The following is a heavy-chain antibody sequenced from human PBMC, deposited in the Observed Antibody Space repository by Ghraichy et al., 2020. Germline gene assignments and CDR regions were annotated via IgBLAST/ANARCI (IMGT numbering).Heavy chain of an antibody. D-gene: IGHD3-10*01. J-gene: IGHJ4*02. CDR3: ARLAIEGRKFGFAYGPNFDS. CDR1: GGSIRSSTYS. V-gene: IGHV4-39*01. CDR2: IYYGGRT. Sequence: SQTLSLTCTVSGGSIRSSTYSWGWIRQSPEKGLEWIGNIYYGGRTYYNPSLQSRVTMSVDTSKNQFSVNLSSVTAADTAVYYCARLAIEGRKFGFAYGPNFDSWGQGTLVTVSS.